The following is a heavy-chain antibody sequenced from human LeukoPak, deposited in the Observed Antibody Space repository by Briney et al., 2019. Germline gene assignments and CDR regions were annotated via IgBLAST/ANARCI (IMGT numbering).Heavy chain of an antibody. Sequence: GGSLRLSCAASGFTLSSYAMSWVRQAPGKGLEWVSAISGSGGSTYYADSVKGRFTISRDNSKNTLYLQMNSLRAEDTAVYYCAKGLGYCSGGSCHIRRLRAFDIWGQGTTVTVSS. CDR1: GFTLSSYA. D-gene: IGHD2-15*01. CDR2: ISGSGGST. V-gene: IGHV3-23*01. J-gene: IGHJ3*02. CDR3: AKGLGYCSGGSCHIRRLRAFDI.